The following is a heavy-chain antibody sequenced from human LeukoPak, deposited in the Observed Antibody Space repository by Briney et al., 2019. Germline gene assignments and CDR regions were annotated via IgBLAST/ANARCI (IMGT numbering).Heavy chain of an antibody. V-gene: IGHV3-48*01. Sequence: GGSLRLSCAASGFTFSSYSMNWVRQAPGKGLEWVSYISSSSSTIYYADSVKGRFTISRDNAKNSLYLQMNSLRAEDTAVYYCARDPDYDLWSGGIDYWGQGTLVTVSS. CDR1: GFTFSSYS. CDR3: ARDPDYDLWSGGIDY. CDR2: ISSSSSTI. D-gene: IGHD3-3*01. J-gene: IGHJ4*02.